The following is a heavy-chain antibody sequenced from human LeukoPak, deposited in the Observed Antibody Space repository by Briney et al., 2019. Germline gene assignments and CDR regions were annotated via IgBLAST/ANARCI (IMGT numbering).Heavy chain of an antibody. J-gene: IGHJ3*02. CDR1: GYTFTGYY. CDR3: ARVSANVYSSGWPDAFDI. Sequence: ASVKVSCKASGYTFTGYYIHWVRQAPGQGLEWMGIINPSGGSTSYAQKFQGRVTMTRDTSTSTVYMELSSLRSEDTAVYYCARVSANVYSSGWPDAFDIWGQGTMVTVSS. D-gene: IGHD6-19*01. CDR2: INPSGGST. V-gene: IGHV1-46*01.